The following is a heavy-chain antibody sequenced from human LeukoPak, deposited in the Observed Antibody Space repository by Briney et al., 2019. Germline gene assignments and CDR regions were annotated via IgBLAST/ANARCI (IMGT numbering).Heavy chain of an antibody. V-gene: IGHV3-53*01. CDR1: GFTFSSYA. CDR2: IYSGGST. D-gene: IGHD6-13*01. Sequence: GGSLRLSCAASGFTFSSYAMSWVRQAPGKGLEWVSVIYSGGSTYYADSAKGRFTISRDNSKNTLYLQMNSLRAEDTAVYYCAREAAAGTIFDYWGQGTLVTVSS. J-gene: IGHJ4*02. CDR3: AREAAAGTIFDY.